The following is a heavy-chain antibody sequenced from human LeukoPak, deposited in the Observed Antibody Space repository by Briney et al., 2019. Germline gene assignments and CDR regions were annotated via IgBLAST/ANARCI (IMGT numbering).Heavy chain of an antibody. CDR1: GFSFSAYW. CDR2: IKVDGTEK. V-gene: IGHV3-7*05. D-gene: IGHD1-1*01. Sequence: PGGSLRLSCAASGFSFSAYWMSGVRQAPGKGLEWVANIKVDGTEKYYVDSVKGRFTISRDNAKNSLSLQMSGLRAEDTAVYYCARDWNGSVTAFDHWGQGTLVTVSS. J-gene: IGHJ4*02. CDR3: ARDWNGSVTAFDH.